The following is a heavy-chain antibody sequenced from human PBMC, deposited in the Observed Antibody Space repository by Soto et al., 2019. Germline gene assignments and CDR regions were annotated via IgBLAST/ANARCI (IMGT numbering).Heavy chain of an antibody. CDR3: AGGGVYCSSTSCYLNWFDP. CDR1: GYTFTSYG. CDR2: ISAYNGNT. J-gene: IGHJ5*02. D-gene: IGHD2-2*01. Sequence: QVPLVQSGAEVKKPGASVKVSCKASGYTFTSYGISWVRQAPGQGLEWMGWISAYNGNTNYAQKLQGRVTMTTDTSTSTAYMELRSLRSDDTAVYYCAGGGVYCSSTSCYLNWFDPWGQGTLVTVSS. V-gene: IGHV1-18*01.